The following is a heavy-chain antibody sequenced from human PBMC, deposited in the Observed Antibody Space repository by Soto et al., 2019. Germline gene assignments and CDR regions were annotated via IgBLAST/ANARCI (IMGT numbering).Heavy chain of an antibody. J-gene: IGHJ6*02. CDR2: LHPIGTS. V-gene: IGHV4-39*01. CDR3: ARHGDQLTSRGNGMDV. CDR1: GGSISSSNYY. D-gene: IGHD7-27*01. Sequence: QVQLQESGPGLVKASETLSLTCTVFGGSISSSNYYWGWIRQPPAKGLEWIGSLHPIGTSYYNPSLKSRVTISVDTSKNQFSLKLSSVTAADTAVYYCARHGDQLTSRGNGMDVWGQGTTVTVSS.